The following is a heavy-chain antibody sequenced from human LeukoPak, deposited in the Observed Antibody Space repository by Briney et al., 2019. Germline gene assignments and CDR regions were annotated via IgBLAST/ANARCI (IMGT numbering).Heavy chain of an antibody. D-gene: IGHD3-9*01. V-gene: IGHV3-23*01. Sequence: PWGSLRLSCVASGFTFSNYAMDWVRQAPGKGLEWVSGISAMGVSTYYADSAKGRFTISRGNSKNTLYLQLNSLRVEDTAVYYCAKTIYDSVTGYYKVGFDSWGQGTLVTVSS. CDR1: GFTFSNYA. CDR3: AKTIYDSVTGYYKVGFDS. J-gene: IGHJ4*02. CDR2: ISAMGVST.